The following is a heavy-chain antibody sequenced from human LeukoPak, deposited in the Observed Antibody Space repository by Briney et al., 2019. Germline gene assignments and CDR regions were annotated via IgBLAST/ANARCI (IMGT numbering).Heavy chain of an antibody. CDR3: ATLLRFYDSSGYYRIYFDY. J-gene: IGHJ4*02. CDR1: GYTLTELS. V-gene: IGHV1-24*01. D-gene: IGHD3-22*01. Sequence: ASVKVSCKVSGYTLTELSMHWVRQAPGKGLEWMGGFDPEDGETIYAQKFQGRVTMTEDTSTDIAYMELSSLRSEDTAVYYCATLLRFYDSSGYYRIYFDYWGQGTLVTVSS. CDR2: FDPEDGET.